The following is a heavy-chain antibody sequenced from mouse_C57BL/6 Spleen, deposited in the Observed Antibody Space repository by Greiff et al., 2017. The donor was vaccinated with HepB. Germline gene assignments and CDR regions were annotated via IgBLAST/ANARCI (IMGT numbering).Heavy chain of an antibody. CDR3: ARQGVYYDYDNSFDY. CDR2: ISNGGGST. J-gene: IGHJ2*01. V-gene: IGHV5-12*01. CDR1: GFTFSDYY. D-gene: IGHD2-4*01. Sequence: DVKLVESGGGLVQPGGSLKLSCAASGFTFSDYYMYWVRQTPEKRLEWVAYISNGGGSTYYPDTVKGRFTISRDNAKNTLYLQMSRLKSEDTAMYYCARQGVYYDYDNSFDYWGQGTTLTVSS.